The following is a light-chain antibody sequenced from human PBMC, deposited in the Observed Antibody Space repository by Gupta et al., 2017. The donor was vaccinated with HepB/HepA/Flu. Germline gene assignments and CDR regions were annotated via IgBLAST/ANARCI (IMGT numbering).Light chain of an antibody. CDR1: QNVNNW. CDR3: QQYNSYSLT. V-gene: IGKV1-5*03. CDR2: KAS. Sequence: DIQMTQSPSTLSASIGDSVTITCRASQNVNNWLAWYQHKPGQAPKVLIYKASTLHSGVPSRFSGSGFGTEFTLTISSLQPDDFATYYCQQYNSYSLTFGRGTRVEIK. J-gene: IGKJ4*01.